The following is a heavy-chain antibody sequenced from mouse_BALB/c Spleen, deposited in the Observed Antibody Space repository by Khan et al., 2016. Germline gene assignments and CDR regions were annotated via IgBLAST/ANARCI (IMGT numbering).Heavy chain of an antibody. V-gene: IGHV1-18*01. Sequence: VQLKQSGPALVKPGASVKISCKSSGYSFTGYYMHWVKQSHGKSLEWIGRVNPDNGGTNYNQKFKGKAIITVDKSSITAYMEFSSLTSEDSAVYYCARDDYAWFGYWGQGTLVSVSA. D-gene: IGHD2-4*01. CDR3: ARDDYAWFGY. CDR2: VNPDNGGT. J-gene: IGHJ3*01. CDR1: GYSFTGYY.